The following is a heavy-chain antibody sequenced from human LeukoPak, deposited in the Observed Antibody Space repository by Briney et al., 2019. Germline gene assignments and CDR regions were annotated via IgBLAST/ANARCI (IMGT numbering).Heavy chain of an antibody. CDR1: GGSISSSSYY. CDR2: IYYSGST. CDR3: ARLFVITVTTEGVDY. V-gene: IGHV4-39*01. J-gene: IGHJ4*02. D-gene: IGHD4-11*01. Sequence: PSETLSLTCTVSGGSISSSSYYWGWIRQPPGKGLEWIGSIYYSGSTYYNPSLKSRVTISVDTSKNQFSLKLSSVTAADTAVYYCARLFVITVTTEGVDYWGQGTLVTVSS.